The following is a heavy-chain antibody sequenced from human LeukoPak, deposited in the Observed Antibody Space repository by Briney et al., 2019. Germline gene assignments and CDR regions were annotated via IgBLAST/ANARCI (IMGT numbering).Heavy chain of an antibody. D-gene: IGHD2-21*01. J-gene: IGHJ4*02. CDR2: ISAYNGNT. CDR1: GYTFTSYG. Sequence: VASVKVSCKASGYTFTSYGISWVRQAPGQGLEWMGWISAYNGNTNYAQKFQGRVTMTRDTSISTAYMELRRLRDDDTAVYYCARDQRLWWSRGVYYFDYWGQGTLVTVSS. V-gene: IGHV1-18*01. CDR3: ARDQRLWWSRGVYYFDY.